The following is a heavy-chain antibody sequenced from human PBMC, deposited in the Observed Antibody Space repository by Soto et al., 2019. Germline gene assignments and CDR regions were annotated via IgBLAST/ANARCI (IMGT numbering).Heavy chain of an antibody. Sequence: EVQLVESGGGLVQPGGSLKLSCAASGFTFSGSTIHWVRQTSGKGLEWVGRIPSKTHTYATAYAASVKGRFTISRDDSKNTAYLQMNSLKTEDTAVYYCTRQHREVPVASAIDYWGQGTLVTVSS. CDR1: GFTFSGST. CDR3: TRQHREVPVASAIDY. V-gene: IGHV3-73*02. J-gene: IGHJ4*02. D-gene: IGHD6-19*01. CDR2: IPSKTHTYAT.